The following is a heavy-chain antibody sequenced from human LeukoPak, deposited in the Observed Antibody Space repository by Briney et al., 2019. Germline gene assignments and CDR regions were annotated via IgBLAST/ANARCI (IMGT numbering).Heavy chain of an antibody. CDR2: IWYDGSNK. Sequence: LAGGSLRLSCAASGFTFSSYGMHWVRQAPGKGLEWVAVIWYDGSNKYYADSVKGRFTISRDNSKNTLYLQMNSLRAEDTAVYYCARGLEDYYDSSGLIDYWGQGTLVTVSS. V-gene: IGHV3-33*01. D-gene: IGHD3-22*01. CDR3: ARGLEDYYDSSGLIDY. CDR1: GFTFSSYG. J-gene: IGHJ4*02.